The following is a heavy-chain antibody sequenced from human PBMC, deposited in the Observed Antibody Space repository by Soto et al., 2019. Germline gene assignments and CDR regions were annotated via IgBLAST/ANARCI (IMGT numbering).Heavy chain of an antibody. J-gene: IGHJ5*02. CDR1: GGSISSYY. V-gene: IGHV4-59*01. D-gene: IGHD5-18*01. Sequence: SETLSLTCTVSGGSISSYYWSWIRQPPGKGLEWIGYIYYSGSTNYNPSLKSRVTISVDTSKNQFSLKLSSVTAADTAVYYCARDDTSMVTPWGQGTLVTVSS. CDR2: IYYSGST. CDR3: ARDDTSMVTP.